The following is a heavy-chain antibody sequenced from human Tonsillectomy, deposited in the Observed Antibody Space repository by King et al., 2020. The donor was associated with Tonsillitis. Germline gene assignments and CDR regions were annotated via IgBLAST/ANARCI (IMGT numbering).Heavy chain of an antibody. Sequence: VQLQESGPGLVKPSETLSLTCTVSGGSISSYYWSWIRQPPGKGLEGIGYIYYSGSTNYNPSLQSRVTISVDTSKNQFSLKPSSVTAADTAVYYCARLVIRGWYNAFDFWGQGTMVTVSS. CDR3: ARLVIRGWYNAFDF. J-gene: IGHJ3*01. D-gene: IGHD6-19*01. V-gene: IGHV4-59*08. CDR2: IYYSGST. CDR1: GGSISSYY.